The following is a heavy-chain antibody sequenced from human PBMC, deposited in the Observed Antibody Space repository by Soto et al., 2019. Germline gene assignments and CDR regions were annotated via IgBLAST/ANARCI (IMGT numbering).Heavy chain of an antibody. D-gene: IGHD5-12*01. CDR3: ARHHGPTTSENWFDP. V-gene: IGHV1-18*01. J-gene: IGHJ5*02. Sequence: ASVKVSCKASGYTFFTYDISWVRQAPGQGPEWMGWISTYSGDTKYAQKFQGRVTMTTDTSTTTAYLELRSLRSDDTAVYYCARHHGPTTSENWFDPWGQGTLVTVSS. CDR2: ISTYSGDT. CDR1: GYTFFTYD.